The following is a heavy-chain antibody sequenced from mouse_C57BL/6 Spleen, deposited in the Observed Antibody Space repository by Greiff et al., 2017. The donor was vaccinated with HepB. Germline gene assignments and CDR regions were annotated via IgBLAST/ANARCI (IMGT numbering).Heavy chain of an antibody. CDR2: ISYDGSN. CDR3: AREPDYYGSPYWYFDV. Sequence: QSGPGLVKPSQSLSLTCSVTGYSITSGYYWNWIRQFPGNKLEWMGYISYDGSNNYNPSLKNRISITRDTSKNQFFLKLNSVTTEDTATYYCAREPDYYGSPYWYFDVWGTGTTVTVSS. J-gene: IGHJ1*03. CDR1: GYSITSGYY. D-gene: IGHD1-1*01. V-gene: IGHV3-6*01.